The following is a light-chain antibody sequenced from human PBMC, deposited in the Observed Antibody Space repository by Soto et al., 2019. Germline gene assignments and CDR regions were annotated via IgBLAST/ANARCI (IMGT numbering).Light chain of an antibody. J-gene: IGKJ1*01. Sequence: EIVMTQSPATLSVSPGERATLSCRASQSVSSDLAWYQQKPGQAPRLLMYGASTRATGVPARFSGSGSGTEVTHNIRSLQSEDFAVYYCQQYNNWPPWTFGQGTKVEIK. CDR3: QQYNNWPPWT. CDR2: GAS. CDR1: QSVSSD. V-gene: IGKV3-15*01.